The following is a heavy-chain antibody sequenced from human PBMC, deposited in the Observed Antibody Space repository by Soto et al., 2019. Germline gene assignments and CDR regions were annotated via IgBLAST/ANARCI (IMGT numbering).Heavy chain of an antibody. CDR1: GGSISSGDYY. CDR3: ARVAVAPGNYYGMDV. J-gene: IGHJ6*02. Sequence: QVQLQESGPGLVKPSQTLSLTCTVSGGSISSGDYYWSWIRQPPGKGLEWIGYIYYSGSTYYNPSLKSRVTISVDTSKNQCSLKLSSVTAADTAVYYCARVAVAPGNYYGMDVWGQGTTVTVSS. CDR2: IYYSGST. V-gene: IGHV4-30-4*01. D-gene: IGHD6-13*01.